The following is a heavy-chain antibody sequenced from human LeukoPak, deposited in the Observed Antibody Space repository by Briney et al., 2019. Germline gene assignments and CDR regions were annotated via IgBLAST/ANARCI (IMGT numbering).Heavy chain of an antibody. V-gene: IGHV3-23*01. CDR1: GFTFSSYA. CDR3: ARPATTVTTSGIDY. Sequence: PGGSLRLSCAVSGFTFSSYAMTWVRQVPGKGLEWVSAISGGGGNTYSADAVKGRFTISRDNSKSTLYLQMNSLTAEDTAVYYCARPATTVTTSGIDYWGQGTLVTVSS. CDR2: ISGGGGNT. J-gene: IGHJ4*02. D-gene: IGHD4-17*01.